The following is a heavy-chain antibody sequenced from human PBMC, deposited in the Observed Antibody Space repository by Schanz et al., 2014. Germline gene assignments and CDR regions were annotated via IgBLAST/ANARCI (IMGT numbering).Heavy chain of an antibody. J-gene: IGHJ4*02. V-gene: IGHV3-23*04. CDR2: FDAHDGRA. Sequence: EVQLVESGGGLVQPGGSLRLSCEASGFSFGNYGMSWVRQAPGKGLEWVSGFDAHDGRAYYADSAKGRFTISRDNSKSTLYVEMNSLRVEDTAVYYCARKVVATIGGYYDNWGQGTLVTVSS. CDR1: GFSFGNYG. D-gene: IGHD5-12*01. CDR3: ARKVVATIGGYYDN.